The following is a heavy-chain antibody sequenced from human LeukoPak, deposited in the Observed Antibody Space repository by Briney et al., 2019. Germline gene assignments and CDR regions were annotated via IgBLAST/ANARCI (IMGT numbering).Heavy chain of an antibody. Sequence: PGGSLRLSCSASGFTFSSYAMHWVRQAPGKGLEYVSAISSNGGSTYYADSVKGRFTISRDNSKNTLYLQMSSLRAEDTAVYYCVNHRYSSGWVAFDIWGQGTMVTVSS. CDR1: GFTFSSYA. V-gene: IGHV3-64D*06. D-gene: IGHD6-19*01. CDR3: VNHRYSSGWVAFDI. CDR2: ISSNGGST. J-gene: IGHJ3*02.